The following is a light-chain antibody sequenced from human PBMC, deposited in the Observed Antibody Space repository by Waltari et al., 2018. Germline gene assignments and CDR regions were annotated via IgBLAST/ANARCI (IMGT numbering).Light chain of an antibody. J-gene: IGKJ3*01. Sequence: DIVLTQSPGTLYLSPGEGATLSCRASQTLENNYLAWYQHKPGQAPRLLMYEASSWATGVPDRFRGSGSGRDFTLSISRLEPEDFATYYCQQSGTSPFTFGPGTTVAFK. CDR2: EAS. CDR3: QQSGTSPFT. V-gene: IGKV3-20*01. CDR1: QTLENNY.